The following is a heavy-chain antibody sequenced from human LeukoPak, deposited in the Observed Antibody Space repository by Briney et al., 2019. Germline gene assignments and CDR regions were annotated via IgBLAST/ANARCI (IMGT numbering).Heavy chain of an antibody. J-gene: IGHJ6*03. V-gene: IGHV4-59*01. D-gene: IGHD5-18*01. Sequence: GSLRLSCAASGFTFSSYAMSWVRQAPGKGLVWIGYIYYSGSTNYNPSLKSRVTISVDTPKNQFSLKLSSVTAADTAVYYCARYSYALSYYYYYYMDVWGKGTTVTISS. CDR2: IYYSGST. CDR3: ARYSYALSYYYYYYMDV. CDR1: GFTFSSYA.